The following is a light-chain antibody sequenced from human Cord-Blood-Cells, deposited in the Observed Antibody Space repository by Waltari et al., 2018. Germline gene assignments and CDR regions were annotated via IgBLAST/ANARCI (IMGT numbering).Light chain of an antibody. J-gene: IGKJ2*01. V-gene: IGKV3-20*01. CDR1: QSVSSSY. CDR2: GAS. Sequence: ELVLTQSPGTLSLSPGDRDNLSCRASQSVSSSYLAWYQQKPGQAPRLLIYGASSRATGIPDRFSGSGSGTDFTLTISRLEPEDFAVYYCQQYGSSPLYTFGQGTKLEIK. CDR3: QQYGSSPLYT.